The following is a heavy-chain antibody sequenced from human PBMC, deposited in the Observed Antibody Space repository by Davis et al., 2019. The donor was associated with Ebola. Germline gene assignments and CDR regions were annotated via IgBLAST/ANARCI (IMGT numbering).Heavy chain of an antibody. D-gene: IGHD6-19*01. Sequence: ASVKVSCKASGFILTNYAIHWVRQAPGQRLEWMGWVHGGNGNTKYSQRFQGRVTITTDTSASTVYLDLTSLRSDDTAVFYCARASFGYNSGWYADYWGPGSLITVSS. CDR1: GFILTNYA. CDR3: ARASFGYNSGWYADY. V-gene: IGHV1-3*01. J-gene: IGHJ4*02. CDR2: VHGGNGNT.